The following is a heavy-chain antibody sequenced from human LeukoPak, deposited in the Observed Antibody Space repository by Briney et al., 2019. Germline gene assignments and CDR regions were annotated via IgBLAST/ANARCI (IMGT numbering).Heavy chain of an antibody. CDR1: GGSISSYY. D-gene: IGHD4-11*01. CDR2: INHSGGA. J-gene: IGHJ4*02. V-gene: IGHV4-34*01. CDR3: ARKTVTEGVDY. Sequence: PSETLSLTCTVSGGSISSYYWSWIRQPPGKGLEWIGEINHSGGANYNPSLKSPVTISVDTSKNQFSLKLSSVTAADTAIYYCARKTVTEGVDYWGQGTLVTVSS.